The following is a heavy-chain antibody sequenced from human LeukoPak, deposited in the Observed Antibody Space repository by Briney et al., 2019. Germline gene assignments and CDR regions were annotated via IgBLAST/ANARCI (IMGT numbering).Heavy chain of an antibody. Sequence: ASVKVSCKASGYTFTSYGISWVRQAPGQGLEWMGWISAYNGNTNYAQKLQGRVTMTTDTSTSTAYMELRSLRSDDTAVYYCARDSPGYCSSTSCSLFDYWGQGTLVTVSS. D-gene: IGHD2-2*01. CDR3: ARDSPGYCSSTSCSLFDY. J-gene: IGHJ4*02. CDR1: GYTFTSYG. CDR2: ISAYNGNT. V-gene: IGHV1-18*01.